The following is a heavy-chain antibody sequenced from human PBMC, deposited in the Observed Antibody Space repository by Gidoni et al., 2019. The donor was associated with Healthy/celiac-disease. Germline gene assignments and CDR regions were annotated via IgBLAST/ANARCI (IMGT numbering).Heavy chain of an antibody. CDR1: GFPFYDYA. J-gene: IGHJ4*02. Sequence: EVQLVESGGGLVQPGRSLRLSCSASGFPFYDYAMHWVRQAPGKGLEWVSGISWNIGSIGYADSVKGRFTISRDNAKNSLYLQMNSLRAEDTALYYCAKDGGYCSSTSCYIDYWGQGTLVTVSS. V-gene: IGHV3-9*01. D-gene: IGHD2-2*01. CDR2: ISWNIGSI. CDR3: AKDGGYCSSTSCYIDY.